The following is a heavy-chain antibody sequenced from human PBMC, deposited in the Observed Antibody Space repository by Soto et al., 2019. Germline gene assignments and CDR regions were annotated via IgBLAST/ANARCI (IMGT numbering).Heavy chain of an antibody. Sequence: GGSLRLSCAASGFTFSSYIMNWVRQAPGKGLEWVSYISSSSSTIYYADSVKGRFTISRDNAKNSLYLQMNSLRAEDTAVYYCARDGISSYYYGMDVWGQGTTVTVSS. D-gene: IGHD1-20*01. CDR1: GFTFSSYI. J-gene: IGHJ6*02. CDR3: ARDGISSYYYGMDV. CDR2: ISSSSSTI. V-gene: IGHV3-48*01.